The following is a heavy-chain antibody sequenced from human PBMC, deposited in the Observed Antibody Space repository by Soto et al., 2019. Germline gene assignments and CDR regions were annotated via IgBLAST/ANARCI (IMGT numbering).Heavy chain of an antibody. CDR3: AAGDSSDTGDH. J-gene: IGHJ4*02. CDR1: GDTLSTHG. V-gene: IGHV1-69*01. CDR2: TIPIIGTT. Sequence: QVQLVQSGAEVKKPGSSVKVSCKASGDTLSTHGISWVRQAPGQGLEWMGGTIPIIGTTDYAEKFQGRVTITADESTTTSYMELSSLRPDDTAVDYCAAGDSSDTGDHWGQGTLVTLAS. D-gene: IGHD5-18*01.